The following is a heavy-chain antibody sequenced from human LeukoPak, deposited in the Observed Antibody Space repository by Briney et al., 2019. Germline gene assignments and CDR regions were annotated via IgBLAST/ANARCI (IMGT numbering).Heavy chain of an antibody. J-gene: IGHJ4*02. V-gene: IGHV3-30-3*01. D-gene: IGHD3-10*01. CDR2: ISYDGSNK. CDR3: ARAQSRITMVRGVISDY. Sequence: GGSLRLSCAASGFTFSSYAMHWVRQAPGKGLEWVAVISYDGSNKYYADSVKGRFTIPRDNSKNTLYLQMNSLRAEDTAVYYCARAQSRITMVRGVISDYWGQGTLVTVSS. CDR1: GFTFSSYA.